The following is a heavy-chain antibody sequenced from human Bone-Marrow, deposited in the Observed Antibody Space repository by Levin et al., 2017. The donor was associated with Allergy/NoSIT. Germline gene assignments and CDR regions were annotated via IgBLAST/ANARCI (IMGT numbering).Heavy chain of an antibody. Sequence: KISCETSGYIFTSYFLAWVRQTPAQGLEWMGWINPRPGDTTYAQKFQGRLTLTRDTSMSRVYLQLTSLRPDDSGVYYCVRSRSFYFDNWGQGTLVTVSS. CDR1: GYIFTSYF. J-gene: IGHJ4*02. V-gene: IGHV1/OR15-4*01. CDR3: VRSRSFYFDN. D-gene: IGHD3-16*02. CDR2: INPRPGDT.